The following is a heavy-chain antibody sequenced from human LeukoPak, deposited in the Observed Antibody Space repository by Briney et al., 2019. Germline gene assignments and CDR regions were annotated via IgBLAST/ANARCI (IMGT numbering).Heavy chain of an antibody. CDR3: AKSLRGYSYGYGYYYYMDV. V-gene: IGHV3-30*02. Sequence: GGSLRLSCAASGFTFSGYGMHWVRQAPGKGLEWVAFIRYDGSNKYYADSVKGRFTISRDNSKNTLYLQMTSLRAEDTAVYYCAKSLRGYSYGYGYYYYMDVWGKGTTVTVSS. CDR1: GFTFSGYG. J-gene: IGHJ6*03. CDR2: IRYDGSNK. D-gene: IGHD5-18*01.